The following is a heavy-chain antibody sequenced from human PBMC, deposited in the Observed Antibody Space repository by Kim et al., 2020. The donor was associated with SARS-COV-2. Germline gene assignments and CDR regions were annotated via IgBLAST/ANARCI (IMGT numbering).Heavy chain of an antibody. CDR2: ISAYNGNT. D-gene: IGHD6-6*01. CDR3: ARDRGIAALESNPYYYYGMDV. V-gene: IGHV1-18*01. Sequence: ASVKVSCKASGYTFTSYGISWVRQAPGQGLEWMGWISAYNGNTNYAQKLQGRVTMTTDTSTSTAYMELRSLRSDDTAVYYCARDRGIAALESNPYYYYGMDVWGQGTTVTVSS. J-gene: IGHJ6*02. CDR1: GYTFTSYG.